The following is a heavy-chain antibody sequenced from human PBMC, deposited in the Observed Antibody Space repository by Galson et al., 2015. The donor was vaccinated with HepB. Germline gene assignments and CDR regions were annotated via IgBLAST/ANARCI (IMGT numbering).Heavy chain of an antibody. CDR1: GFTFSHAW. V-gene: IGHV3-15*01. CDR2: IISKIDGGTT. Sequence: SLRLSCAASGFTFSHAWMSWVRQAPGKGLEWVGRIISKIDGGTTDYAAPVKGRFTISRDDSKNTLYLQMNSLKTEDTAVYFCATGDFWSLFDFWGQGTLASVSS. CDR3: ATGDFWSLFDF. J-gene: IGHJ4*02. D-gene: IGHD3-3*01.